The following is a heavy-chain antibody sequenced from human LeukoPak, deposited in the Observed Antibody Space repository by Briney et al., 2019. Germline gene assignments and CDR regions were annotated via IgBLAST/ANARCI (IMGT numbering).Heavy chain of an antibody. CDR3: ARGGYYYDSSGYYSPY. V-gene: IGHV4-59*12. J-gene: IGHJ4*02. CDR1: GGSMSDFY. D-gene: IGHD3-22*01. CDR2: IHYSGST. Sequence: PSETLSLTCTVSGGSMSDFYWSWIRQPPGKGLEWLGYIHYSGSTNYNPFFKSRVTISVDTSKNQFSLKLSSVTAADTAVYYCARGGYYYDSSGYYSPYWGQGTLVTVSS.